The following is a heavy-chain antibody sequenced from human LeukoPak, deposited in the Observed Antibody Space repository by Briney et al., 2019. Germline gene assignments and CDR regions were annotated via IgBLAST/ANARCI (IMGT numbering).Heavy chain of an antibody. D-gene: IGHD6-13*01. V-gene: IGHV4-61*02. Sequence: SETLSLTCTVSGASLSSGSYYWSWIRQPAGKGLEWIGRIYPSGSTDYNPSLKSRVTISIDTSKNQFSLKQSSVTAADTAVYYCAREGDGYSNAFDIWGQGTMVTVSS. CDR1: GASLSSGSYY. J-gene: IGHJ3*02. CDR2: IYPSGST. CDR3: AREGDGYSNAFDI.